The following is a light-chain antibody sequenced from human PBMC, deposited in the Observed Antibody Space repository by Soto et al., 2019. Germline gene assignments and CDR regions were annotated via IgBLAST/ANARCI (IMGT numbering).Light chain of an antibody. J-gene: IGLJ1*01. CDR1: SSDVGDYNS. V-gene: IGLV2-11*01. CDR3: CSYVGGYSYV. CDR2: DVS. Sequence: QSVLTQPRSVSGSPGQSVTVSCIGTSSDVGDYNSVSWYQQHPGKAPKLMIYDVSNRPSGVPDRFSGSKSGNTASLTISGLQAEDEADYYCCSYVGGYSYVFGIGTKVTVL.